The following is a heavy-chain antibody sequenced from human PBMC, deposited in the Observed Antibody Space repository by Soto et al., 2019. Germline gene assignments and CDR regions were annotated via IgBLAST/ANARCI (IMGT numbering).Heavy chain of an antibody. CDR2: ISASGGAT. CDR1: RFTFTSYA. CDR3: AKDVEGGSLFRGAFDY. D-gene: IGHD1-26*01. J-gene: IGHJ4*02. Sequence: PXGSLRLSCVASRFTFTSYAMSWVRQAPGKGLEWVAAISASGGATIHADSVKGRLTISRDNSKNTLYLQMNSLRAEDTAVYYCAKDVEGGSLFRGAFDYWGQGTQVTVSS. V-gene: IGHV3-23*01.